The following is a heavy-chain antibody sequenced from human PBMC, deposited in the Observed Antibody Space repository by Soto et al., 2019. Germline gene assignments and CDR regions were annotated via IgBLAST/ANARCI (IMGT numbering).Heavy chain of an antibody. V-gene: IGHV3-23*01. CDR3: AKDPQYYYGSGSYSDYFDY. CDR1: GFTFSSYA. D-gene: IGHD3-10*01. J-gene: IGHJ4*02. CDR2: ISGSGGST. Sequence: GGSLRLSCAASGFTFSSYAMSWVRQAPGKGLEWVSAISGSGGSTYYADSVKGRFTISRDNPKNTLYLQMNSLRAEDTAVYYCAKDPQYYYGSGSYSDYFDYWGQGTLVTVSS.